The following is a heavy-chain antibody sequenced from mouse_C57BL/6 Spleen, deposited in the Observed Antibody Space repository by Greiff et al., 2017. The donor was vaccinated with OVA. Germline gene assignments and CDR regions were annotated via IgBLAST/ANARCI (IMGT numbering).Heavy chain of an antibody. J-gene: IGHJ3*01. D-gene: IGHD2-4*01. CDR3: ARERGIYYDYDVGFAY. V-gene: IGHV1-26*01. CDR2: INPNNGGT. CDR1: GYTFTDYY. Sequence: EVQLQQSGPELVKPGASVKISCKASGYTFTDYYMNWVKQSHGKSLEWIGDINPNNGGTSYNQKFKGKATLTVDKYSSTAYMELRSLTSEDSAVYYCARERGIYYDYDVGFAYWGQGTLVTVSA.